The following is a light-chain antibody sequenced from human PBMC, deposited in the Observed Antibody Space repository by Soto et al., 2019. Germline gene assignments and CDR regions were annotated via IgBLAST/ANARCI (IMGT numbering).Light chain of an antibody. CDR2: GAS. J-gene: IGKJ1*01. CDR1: QSVSRSY. V-gene: IGKV3-20*01. Sequence: EIVLTQSPGTLSLSPGQRATLSCRASQSVSRSYLAWYQQKPGQAPRHRIYGASSRDTGIPDRFSGSVSGTDFTLTISRLEPENCAVNYCQQYGSSPPWTFGQGTKVEI. CDR3: QQYGSSPPWT.